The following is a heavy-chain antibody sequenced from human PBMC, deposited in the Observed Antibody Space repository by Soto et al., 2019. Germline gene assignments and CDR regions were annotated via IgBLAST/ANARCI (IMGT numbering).Heavy chain of an antibody. V-gene: IGHV3-74*01. Sequence: RGGSLRLSCAASGFTFSNYWVHWVRQAPGKGLMWVSRINSDRTTINYVDSVKGRFTISRDNAKNSLYLQMNSLRAEDTAVYYCARDRLKSSGWFEDDAFDIWGQGTMVTVSS. CDR2: INSDRTTI. CDR3: ARDRLKSSGWFEDDAFDI. CDR1: GFTFSNYW. D-gene: IGHD6-19*01. J-gene: IGHJ3*02.